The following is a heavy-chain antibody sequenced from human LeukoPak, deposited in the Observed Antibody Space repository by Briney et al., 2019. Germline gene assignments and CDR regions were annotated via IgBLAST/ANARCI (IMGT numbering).Heavy chain of an antibody. Sequence: NSSETLSLTCTVSGGSISSSSYYWGWIRQPPGKGLEWIGSIYYSGSTYYNPSLKSRVTISVDTSKNQFSLKLSSVTAADTAVYYCARVLNDYSNRHYYYYGMDVWGQGTTVTVSS. CDR2: IYYSGST. CDR3: ARVLNDYSNRHYYYYGMDV. D-gene: IGHD4-11*01. J-gene: IGHJ6*02. V-gene: IGHV4-39*01. CDR1: GGSISSSSYY.